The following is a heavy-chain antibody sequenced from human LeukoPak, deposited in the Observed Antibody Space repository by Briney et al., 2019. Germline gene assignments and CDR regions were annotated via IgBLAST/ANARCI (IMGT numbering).Heavy chain of an antibody. Sequence: GGSLGLSCAASGFTFSSYEMNWVRQAPGKGLEWVSYISSSGSTIYYADSVKGRFTISRDNAKNSLYLQMNSLRAEDTAAYYCARDRMAQGWFDPWGQRTLVTVSS. V-gene: IGHV3-48*03. CDR3: ARDRMAQGWFDP. J-gene: IGHJ5*02. D-gene: IGHD5-24*01. CDR2: ISSSGSTI. CDR1: GFTFSSYE.